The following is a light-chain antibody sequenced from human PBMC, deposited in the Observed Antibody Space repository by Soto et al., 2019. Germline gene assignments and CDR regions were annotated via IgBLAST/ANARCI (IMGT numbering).Light chain of an antibody. CDR1: RSISNW. Sequence: DIQMTQSPSTLSASVGDRVTITCRASRSISNWLAWYQQKQGKAPKLLIYDAASLESGVPSRFSGSGSGTEFTLTISSLQPDDFATYYCQQYNSYWWTFGQGTKVDIK. CDR2: DAA. CDR3: QQYNSYWWT. V-gene: IGKV1-5*01. J-gene: IGKJ1*01.